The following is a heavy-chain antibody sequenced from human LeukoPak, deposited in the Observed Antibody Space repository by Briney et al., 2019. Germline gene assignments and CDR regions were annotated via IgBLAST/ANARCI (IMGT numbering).Heavy chain of an antibody. D-gene: IGHD4-23*01. CDR1: GYTFTSYG. CDR2: ISAYNGNT. V-gene: IGHV1-18*01. J-gene: IGHJ4*02. CDR3: ARGWIAETTVVTPYNY. Sequence: GASVKVSCKASGYTFTSYGISWVRQAPGQGLEWMGWISAYNGNTNYAQKFQGRVTITADESTSTAFMQLSSLRSEDTAMYYCARGWIAETTVVTPYNYWGQGTLVTVSS.